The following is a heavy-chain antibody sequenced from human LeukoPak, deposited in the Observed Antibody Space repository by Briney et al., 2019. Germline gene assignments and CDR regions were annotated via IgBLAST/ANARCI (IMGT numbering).Heavy chain of an antibody. V-gene: IGHV3-23*01. CDR2: ISGSGGST. CDR3: AKDATRLNYYDSSGYYPDAFDI. CDR1: GFTFSSYA. D-gene: IGHD3-22*01. J-gene: IGHJ3*02. Sequence: PGGSLRLSCAASGFTFSSYAMSWVRQAPGKGLEWVSAISGSGGSTYYADSVKGRFTISRGNSKNTLYLQMNSLRAEDTAVYYCAKDATRLNYYDSSGYYPDAFDIWGQGTMVTVSS.